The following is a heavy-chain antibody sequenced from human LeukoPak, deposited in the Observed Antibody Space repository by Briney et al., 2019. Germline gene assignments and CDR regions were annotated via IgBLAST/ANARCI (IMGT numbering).Heavy chain of an antibody. V-gene: IGHV1-69*13. CDR1: GGAFSSYA. Sequence: SVKVSCKASGGAFSSYAISWARQAPGQGLEWMGGIIPIFGTANYAQKFQGRVTITADESTSTAYMELSSLRSEDTAVYYCARTLLGGPFDYYYYYMDVWGKGTTVTISS. J-gene: IGHJ6*03. CDR3: ARTLLGGPFDYYYYYMDV. D-gene: IGHD1-26*01. CDR2: IIPIFGTA.